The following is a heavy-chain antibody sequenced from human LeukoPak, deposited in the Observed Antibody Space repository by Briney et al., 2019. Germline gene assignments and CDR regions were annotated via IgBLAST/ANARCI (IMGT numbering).Heavy chain of an antibody. CDR1: GGSVSSGSYY. V-gene: IGHV4-61*01. CDR2: IYYSGST. J-gene: IGHJ5*02. D-gene: IGHD2-2*01. Sequence: SETLSLTCTVPGGSVSSGSYYWSWIRQPPGKGLEWIGYIYYSGSTNYNPSLKSRVTISVDTSKNQFSLKLSSVTAADTAVYYCARGTVTRPYCSSTSCPNWFDPWGQGTLVTVSS. CDR3: ARGTVTRPYCSSTSCPNWFDP.